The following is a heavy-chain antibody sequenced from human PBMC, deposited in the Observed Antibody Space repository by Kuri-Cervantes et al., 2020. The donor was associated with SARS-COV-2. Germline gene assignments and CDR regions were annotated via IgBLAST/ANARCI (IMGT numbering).Heavy chain of an antibody. V-gene: IGHV1-69*13. CDR3: ARASSYTITIFGVAPFDP. CDR1: GGTFSSYA. D-gene: IGHD3-3*01. Sequence: SVKVSCKASGGTFSSYAISWVRQAPGQGLEWMGGIIPIFGTANYAQKFQGRVTITADESTSTAYMELSSLRSDDTAVYYCARASSYTITIFGVAPFDPWGQGTLVTVSS. J-gene: IGHJ5*02. CDR2: IIPIFGTA.